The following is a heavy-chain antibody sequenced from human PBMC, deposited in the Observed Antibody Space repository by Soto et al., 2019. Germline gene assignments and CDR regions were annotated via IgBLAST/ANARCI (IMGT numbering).Heavy chain of an antibody. Sequence: QLQLQESGSGLVKPSQTLSLTCAVSGVSISSGGYSWSWIRQPPGKGLEWIGYIYHSGSTYYNPSLKSRVTIAVDRSKNQFSLKLSSVTAADTAVYYCAGGPGVARNYWGQGTLVTVSS. V-gene: IGHV4-30-2*01. CDR1: GVSISSGGYS. CDR2: IYHSGST. D-gene: IGHD5-12*01. CDR3: AGGPGVARNY. J-gene: IGHJ4*02.